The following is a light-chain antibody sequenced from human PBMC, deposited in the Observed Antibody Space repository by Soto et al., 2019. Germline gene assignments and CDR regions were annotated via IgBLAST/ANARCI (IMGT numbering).Light chain of an antibody. Sequence: QSVLTQPPSVSGAPGQRVTISCTGSSSNIGAGYDVHWYQQLPGTAPKLLIYGNSNRPSGVPDRFSGSKSGTSASLAITGLQAEDAAEYYCQSDDSSLSGSVFGGGTKRTVL. CDR1: SSNIGAGYD. CDR2: GNS. V-gene: IGLV1-40*01. J-gene: IGLJ3*02. CDR3: QSDDSSLSGSV.